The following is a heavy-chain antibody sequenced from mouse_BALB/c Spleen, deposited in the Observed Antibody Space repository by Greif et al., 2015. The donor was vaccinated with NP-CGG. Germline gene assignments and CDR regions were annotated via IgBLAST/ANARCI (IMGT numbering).Heavy chain of an antibody. J-gene: IGHJ1*01. D-gene: IGHD1-1*01. CDR1: GYAFSSYW. CDR3: AREDYGTRYFDV. V-gene: IGHV1-80*01. Sequence: QVQLQQPGAELVRPGSSVKISCKASGYAFSSYWMNWVKQRPGQGLEWIGQIYPGDGDTNYNGKFKGKATLTADKSSSTAYMQLSSLTSEDSAVYFRAREDYGTRYFDVWGAGTTVTVSS. CDR2: IYPGDGDT.